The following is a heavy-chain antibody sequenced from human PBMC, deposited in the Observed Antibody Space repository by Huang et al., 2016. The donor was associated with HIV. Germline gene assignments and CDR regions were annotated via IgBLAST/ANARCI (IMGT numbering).Heavy chain of an antibody. D-gene: IGHD2-21*01. CDR1: GYTFSIYG. Sequence: QAQLVQSGPEVKKPGASVKVSCKASGYTFSIYGISWVRPAPGQGPGWVGRVSSYSVFTETPQKFQGRATLTTDTSTSTAYMDLRSLTADDTAVYYCARVPSDLYSDYWGQGTLVTVSS. CDR2: VSSYSVFT. CDR3: ARVPSDLYSDY. J-gene: IGHJ4*02. V-gene: IGHV1-18*01.